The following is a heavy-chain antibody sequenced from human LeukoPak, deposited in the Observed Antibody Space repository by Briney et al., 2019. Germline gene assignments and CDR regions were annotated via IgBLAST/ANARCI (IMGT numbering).Heavy chain of an antibody. J-gene: IGHJ5*02. CDR2: INIDGST. V-gene: IGHV3-74*01. CDR1: GFTFRNYW. D-gene: IGHD3-10*01. CDR3: ARAGGSGWFDP. Sequence: GGSLRLSCAASGFTFRNYWMHWVRQAPGKGLVWVSRINIDGSTRYADPVEGRFTISRDNAKNTLYLQMNSLRAEDTAVYYCARAGGSGWFDPWGQGTLVTVSS.